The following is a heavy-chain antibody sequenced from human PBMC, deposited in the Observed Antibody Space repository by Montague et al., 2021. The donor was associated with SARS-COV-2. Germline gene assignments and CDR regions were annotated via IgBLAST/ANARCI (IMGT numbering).Heavy chain of an antibody. J-gene: IGHJ4*02. CDR3: AVELNYFFDY. Sequence: SETLSLTCNVSGDSISNTRYSWSWIRQRPGQALEWVGNLYHTGNTYYNPSLRRRVPLSIDTSKNQFSLKLTSVIASDTAVYYCAVELNYFFDYWGQGFLVSVSS. D-gene: IGHD1-7*01. CDR2: LYHTGNT. V-gene: IGHV4-39*01. CDR1: GDSISNTRYS.